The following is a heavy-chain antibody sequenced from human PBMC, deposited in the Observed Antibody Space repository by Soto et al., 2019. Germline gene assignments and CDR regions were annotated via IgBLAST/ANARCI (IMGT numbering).Heavy chain of an antibody. CDR3: ARYVGAVTTYYYYGMDV. V-gene: IGHV4-61*01. CDR1: GGSVSSGSYY. D-gene: IGHD4-17*01. Sequence: SGTLSLTCTVSGGSVSSGSYYWSWIRQPPGKGLEWIGYIYYSGSTNYNPSLKSRVTISVDTSKNQFSLKLSSVTAADTAVYYCARYVGAVTTYYYYGMDVWGQGTTVTVSS. CDR2: IYYSGST. J-gene: IGHJ6*02.